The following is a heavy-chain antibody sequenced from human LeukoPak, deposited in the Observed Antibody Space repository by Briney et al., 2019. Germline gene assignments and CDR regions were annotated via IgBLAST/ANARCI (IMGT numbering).Heavy chain of an antibody. CDR2: IYYSGST. V-gene: IGHV4-59*08. Sequence: PSETLSLTCTVSVGSISSNYWSWIRQPPGKGLEWIGYIYYSGSTNYNPSLKSRVTISVDTSKNQFSLKLNSVTAADTAVYYCSAFPGYWGQGILVTVPS. J-gene: IGHJ4*02. CDR1: VGSISSNY. CDR3: SAFPGY.